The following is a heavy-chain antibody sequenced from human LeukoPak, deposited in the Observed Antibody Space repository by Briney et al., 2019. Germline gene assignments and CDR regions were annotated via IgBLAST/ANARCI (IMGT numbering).Heavy chain of an antibody. CDR3: ARGYNVVPAAIDLDAFDI. J-gene: IGHJ3*02. V-gene: IGHV3-7*01. Sequence: GGSLRLSCAASGFTFSSYWMSWVRQAPGKGLEWVANIKQDGCEKYYVDSVKGRFTISRDNAKNSLYLQMNSLRAEDTAVYYCARGYNVVPAAIDLDAFDIWGQGTMVTVSS. CDR2: IKQDGCEK. D-gene: IGHD2-2*01. CDR1: GFTFSSYW.